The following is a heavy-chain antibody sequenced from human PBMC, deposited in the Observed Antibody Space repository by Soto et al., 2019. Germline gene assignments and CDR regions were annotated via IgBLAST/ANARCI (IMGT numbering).Heavy chain of an antibody. CDR1: GYTFTKYG. J-gene: IGHJ3*01. V-gene: IGHV1-18*01. CDR3: VRNAQWAFDF. CDR2: TSPYSGDT. D-gene: IGHD1-1*01. Sequence: ASVKVSCKASGYTFTKYGVSWVRQAPGQGLEWVGWTSPYSGDTNYAQKLQGRLTLTTDASTDTAYLEVRSLRSDDTAVYYCVRNAQWAFDFWGQGTMVTVSS.